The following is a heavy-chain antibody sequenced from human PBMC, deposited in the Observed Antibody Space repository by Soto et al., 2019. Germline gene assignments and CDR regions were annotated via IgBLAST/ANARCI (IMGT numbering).Heavy chain of an antibody. J-gene: IGHJ5*02. CDR1: GYSFATFW. Sequence: GESLKIPCQASGYSFATFWIVWVRPVPGKGLEWMGVIYPDDSDVTYSPPFQGQFAIPADKPTPTAYLHWSALRASDTAIYYWAGHKNAAGLYPWGRGTRV. CDR3: AGHKNAAGLYP. CDR2: IYPDDSDV. D-gene: IGHD6-25*01. V-gene: IGHV5-51*01.